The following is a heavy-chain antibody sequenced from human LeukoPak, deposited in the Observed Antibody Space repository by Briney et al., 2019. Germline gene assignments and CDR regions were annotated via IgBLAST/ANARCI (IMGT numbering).Heavy chain of an antibody. CDR1: GFTFSSYV. V-gene: IGHV3-23*01. CDR3: AKDRPNDFWSGYIFDC. J-gene: IGHJ4*02. Sequence: PGGSLRLSCAASGFTFSSYVMTWVRQAPGKGLEWVSTISGSDGSTYYADSVKGRFTISRDNSKNTLYLQMNSLRAEDTAVYYCAKDRPNDFWSGYIFDCWGQGTLVTVSS. CDR2: ISGSDGST. D-gene: IGHD3-3*01.